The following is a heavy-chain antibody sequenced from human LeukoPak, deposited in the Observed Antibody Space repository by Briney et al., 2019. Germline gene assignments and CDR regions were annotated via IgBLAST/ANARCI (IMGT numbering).Heavy chain of an antibody. CDR3: AKDLQQYHGMDV. Sequence: GGSLRLSCAASGFTFRSYAMHWVRQAPGKGLEWVAVISYDGSNKYYADSVKGRFTISRDNAKNSLYLQMNSLRAEDTALYYCAKDLQQYHGMDVWGQGTTVTVSS. V-gene: IGHV3-30-3*01. CDR2: ISYDGSNK. J-gene: IGHJ6*02. D-gene: IGHD6-13*01. CDR1: GFTFRSYA.